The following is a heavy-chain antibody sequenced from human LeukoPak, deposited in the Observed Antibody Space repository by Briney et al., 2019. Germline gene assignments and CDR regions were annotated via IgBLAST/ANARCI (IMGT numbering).Heavy chain of an antibody. D-gene: IGHD3-9*01. J-gene: IGHJ4*02. CDR1: GGSISSGDYY. CDR3: ASLNYDILTGYFPFDY. CDR2: IYYSGST. Sequence: SQTLSLTCTVSGGSISSGDYYWSWIRQPPGKGLEWIGYIYYSGSTYYNPSLKSRVTISVDTSKNQFSLKLSSVTAADTAVYYCASLNYDILTGYFPFDYWGQGTLVTVSS. V-gene: IGHV4-30-4*08.